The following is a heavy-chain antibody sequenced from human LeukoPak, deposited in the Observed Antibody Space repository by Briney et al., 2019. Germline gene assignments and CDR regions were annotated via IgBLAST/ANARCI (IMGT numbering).Heavy chain of an antibody. J-gene: IGHJ4*02. CDR3: ARIIGAFGTYRYDS. V-gene: IGHV3-7*01. CDR1: GFTFSSYE. Sequence: GGSLRLSCAASGFTFSSYEMSWVRQAPGKGLEWVGNINQEGSERNHGDSVNGRFTISRDNAENSLYLQMNSLRAEDTAVYYCARIIGAFGTYRYDSWGQGTLVSVSS. CDR2: INQEGSER. D-gene: IGHD3-16*02.